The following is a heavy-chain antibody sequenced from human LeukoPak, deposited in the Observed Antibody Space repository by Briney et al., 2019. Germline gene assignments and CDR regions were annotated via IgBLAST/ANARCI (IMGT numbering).Heavy chain of an antibody. CDR3: ARDPLYSSSSGTFDY. D-gene: IGHD6-6*01. V-gene: IGHV1-2*06. J-gene: IGHJ4*02. CDR2: INPNSGGT. CDR1: GYSFTGYY. Sequence: GASVKVSCKASGYSFTGYYIHWLRQTPGQGPEWMGRINPNSGGTNYAQKFQGRVTMTRDTSISTAYMELSRLRSDDTAVYYCARDPLYSSSSGTFDYWGQGTLVTVSS.